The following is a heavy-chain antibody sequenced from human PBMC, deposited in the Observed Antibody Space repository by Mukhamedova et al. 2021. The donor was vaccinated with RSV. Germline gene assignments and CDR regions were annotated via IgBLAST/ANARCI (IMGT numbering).Heavy chain of an antibody. CDR2: ISAYNGNT. V-gene: IGHV1-18*01. Sequence: APGQGLEWMGWISAYNGNTNYAQKLQGRVTMTTDTSTSTAYMELRSLRSDDTAVYYCARDCEQLARNYYYGMDVWGQGTTVTVSS. CDR3: ARDCEQLARNYYYGMDV. D-gene: IGHD6-6*01. J-gene: IGHJ6*02.